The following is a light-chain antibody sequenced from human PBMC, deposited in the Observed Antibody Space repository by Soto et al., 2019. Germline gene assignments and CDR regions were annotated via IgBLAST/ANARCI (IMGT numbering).Light chain of an antibody. V-gene: IGKV3-15*01. CDR3: QQYHNWPIT. Sequence: EIGMIPYLATLSVSPGGRATGSCRASQRVSSSLAWHQQKPGQAPRILMYDASTRATGISARFSGSGSGTELTLTISSLQSEDFAVYYCQQYHNWPITFGQGTRLEN. CDR2: DAS. CDR1: QRVSSS. J-gene: IGKJ5*01.